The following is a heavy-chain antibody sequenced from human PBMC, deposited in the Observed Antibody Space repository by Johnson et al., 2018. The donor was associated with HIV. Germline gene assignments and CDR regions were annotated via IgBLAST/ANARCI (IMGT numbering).Heavy chain of an antibody. CDR2: ISYDGNNK. CDR3: ARVRRSGWFDNDAFDI. V-gene: IGHV3-30*04. D-gene: IGHD6-19*01. Sequence: QMQLVESGGGVVQPGRSLRLSCAASGFTFGSYALHWVRQAPGKGLEWVALISYDGNNKYYTDSVKGRFTISRDNSKNTLFLLMSSLRADDTAVYYCARVRRSGWFDNDAFDIWGQGTMVTVSS. J-gene: IGHJ3*02. CDR1: GFTFGSYA.